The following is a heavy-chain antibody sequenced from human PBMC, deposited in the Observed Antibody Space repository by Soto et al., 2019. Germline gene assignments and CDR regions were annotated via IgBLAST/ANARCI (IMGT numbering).Heavy chain of an antibody. Sequence: ASVKVSCKASGYTLTRYDINWVRQATGQGFEWMGWMNPNSGNTGYAQKFQGRVTMTRNTSISTAYMELSSLRSEDTAVYYCARGGYYYDSSGSSGTFDIWGQGTMVTVSS. CDR2: MNPNSGNT. V-gene: IGHV1-8*01. CDR1: GYTLTRYD. D-gene: IGHD3-22*01. J-gene: IGHJ3*02. CDR3: ARGGYYYDSSGSSGTFDI.